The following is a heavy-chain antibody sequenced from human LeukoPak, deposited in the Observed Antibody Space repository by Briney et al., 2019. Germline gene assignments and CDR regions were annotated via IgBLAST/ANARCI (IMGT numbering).Heavy chain of an antibody. J-gene: IGHJ4*02. V-gene: IGHV3-11*01. D-gene: IGHD3-22*01. CDR2: ISSSGSTI. CDR3: AREPNYYDSSDDY. CDR1: GFTFSDYY. Sequence: GGSLRLSCAASGFTFSDYYMSWIRQAPGKGLEWVSYISSSGSTIYYADSVKGRFTISRDNAKNSLYLQMNSLRAEDTAVYHCAREPNYYDSSDDYWGQGTLVTASS.